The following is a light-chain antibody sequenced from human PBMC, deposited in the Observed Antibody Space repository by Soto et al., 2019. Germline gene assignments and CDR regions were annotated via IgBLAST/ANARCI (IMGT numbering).Light chain of an antibody. J-gene: IGKJ2*01. Sequence: EIVLTQSPATLSLPPGERATLSCRASQSVSSYLAWYQQKPGQAPRLLIYDASNRATGIPARFSGSGSGTDFTLTISSLEPEDFAVYYCQQRSNWGYTFGQGTKLEIK. CDR2: DAS. CDR1: QSVSSY. CDR3: QQRSNWGYT. V-gene: IGKV3-11*01.